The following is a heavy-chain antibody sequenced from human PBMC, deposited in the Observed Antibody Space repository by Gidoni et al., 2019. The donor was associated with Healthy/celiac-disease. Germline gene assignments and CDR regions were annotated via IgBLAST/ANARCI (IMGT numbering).Heavy chain of an antibody. V-gene: IGHV3-33*01. CDR1: GFTFSSSG. CDR3: ARAAAAGSYFDY. J-gene: IGHJ4*02. CDR2: IWYDGSNK. D-gene: IGHD6-13*01. Sequence: QVQRVDSGGGVVRPGRSLSLSCAAFGFTFSSSGMRWVRQAPGKGLAWVAGIWYDGSNKYYADSVKGRFTISRDNSKNTLDLQMNSLRAEDTAVYYCARAAAAGSYFDYWGQGTLVTVSS.